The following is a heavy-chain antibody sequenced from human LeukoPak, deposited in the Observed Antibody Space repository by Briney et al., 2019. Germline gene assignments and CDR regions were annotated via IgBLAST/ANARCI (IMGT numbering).Heavy chain of an antibody. CDR3: ARSGYTSGWPTGDWFDP. J-gene: IGHJ5*02. Sequence: SETLTLTCTASGGSISSYYWSWIRQPPGKGLEWIGYIYYTGTTNYNPSLRSRVTISVDTSKNQFSLKLSSVTAADTALYFCARSGYTSGWPTGDWFDPWGQGTLVTVSS. V-gene: IGHV4-59*01. D-gene: IGHD6-19*01. CDR2: IYYTGTT. CDR1: GGSISSYY.